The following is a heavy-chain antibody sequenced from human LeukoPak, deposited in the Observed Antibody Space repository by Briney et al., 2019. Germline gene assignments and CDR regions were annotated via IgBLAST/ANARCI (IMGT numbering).Heavy chain of an antibody. CDR1: GYTFTGYY. CDR2: INPNGGAT. CDR3: SRDRADGSMNAFDV. Sequence: ASVKVSCKASGYTFTGYYIHWVRQAPGQGLEWMGWINPNGGATRFAQKFQGRVTMTRDTSINTAYMDLSSLRSDDTAVYYCSRDRADGSMNAFDVWGQGTLVTVSS. D-gene: IGHD3-22*01. V-gene: IGHV1-2*02. J-gene: IGHJ3*01.